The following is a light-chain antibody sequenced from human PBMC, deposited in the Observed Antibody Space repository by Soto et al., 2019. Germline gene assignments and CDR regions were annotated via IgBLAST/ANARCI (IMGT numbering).Light chain of an antibody. CDR1: SSDVGAYNY. J-gene: IGLJ1*01. CDR2: EVS. V-gene: IGLV2-14*01. CDR3: SSYTTDSTLYV. Sequence: QSVLTQPASVSGSPGQSITISCTGTSSDVGAYNYVSWYQQHPGKAPKLMIYEVSNRPSGVSNRFSGSKSGNTASLTISGLQAEDEADYYCSSYTTDSTLYVFGTGTKLTVL.